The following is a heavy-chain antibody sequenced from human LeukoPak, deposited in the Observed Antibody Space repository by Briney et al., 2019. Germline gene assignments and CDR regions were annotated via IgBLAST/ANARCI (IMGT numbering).Heavy chain of an antibody. CDR1: GGSISSGDYY. D-gene: IGHD2/OR15-2a*01. Sequence: PSETLSPTCSVSGGSISSGDYYWSWIRQPPGKGLEWVGYIYYSGRTYYSPSLMSRVTISIDTSKNQFSLKLSSVTDADTAVYYCARGRFYGPADYWGQGTLLTVSS. J-gene: IGHJ4*02. CDR3: ARGRFYGPADY. CDR2: IYYSGRT. V-gene: IGHV4-30-4*01.